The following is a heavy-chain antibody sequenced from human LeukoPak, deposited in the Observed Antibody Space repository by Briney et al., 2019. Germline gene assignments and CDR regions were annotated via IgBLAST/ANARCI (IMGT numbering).Heavy chain of an antibody. Sequence: PSETLSLTCTVSGGSISSYYWSWIRQPAGKGLEWIGRIYTSGSTNYNPSLKSRVTMSVDTSKNQFSLKLSSVTAADTAVYYCARESTVVTPGVFDHWGQGTLVTVSS. J-gene: IGHJ5*02. CDR1: GGSISSYY. V-gene: IGHV4-4*07. CDR3: ARESTVVTPGVFDH. D-gene: IGHD2-21*02. CDR2: IYTSGST.